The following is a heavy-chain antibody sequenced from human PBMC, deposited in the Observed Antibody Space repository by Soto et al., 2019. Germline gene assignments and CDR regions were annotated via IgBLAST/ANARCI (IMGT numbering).Heavy chain of an antibody. CDR2: ISGSAATT. CDR3: ARDRSYYDSSGSYSPPY. D-gene: IGHD3-22*01. CDR1: GFTFSSYA. Sequence: EVQLLESGGGLVQPGGSLRLSCAASGFTFSSYAMNWVRQAPGKGLEWVSAISGSAATTHFAESVKGRFTISRDNSKNTLYLQMNSLRAEDTAVYYCARDRSYYDSSGSYSPPYWGQGTLVTVSS. V-gene: IGHV3-23*01. J-gene: IGHJ4*02.